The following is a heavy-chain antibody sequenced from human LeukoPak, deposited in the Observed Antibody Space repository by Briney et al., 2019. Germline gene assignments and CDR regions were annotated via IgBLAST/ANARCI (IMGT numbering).Heavy chain of an antibody. Sequence: GGSLRLSCAASGFTFSSYWVHWVRQAPGKGLVWVSRISTDGSTTGYADSVKGRFTISRDNAKNTLYLQMNSLRAEDTAVYYCTRDRTTVTLFDYWGQGILVTVSP. CDR1: GFTFSSYW. CDR3: TRDRTTVTLFDY. J-gene: IGHJ4*02. V-gene: IGHV3-74*01. D-gene: IGHD4-17*01. CDR2: ISTDGSTT.